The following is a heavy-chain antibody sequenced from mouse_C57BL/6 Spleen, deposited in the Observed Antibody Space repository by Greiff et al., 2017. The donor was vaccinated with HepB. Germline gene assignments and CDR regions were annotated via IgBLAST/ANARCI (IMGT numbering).Heavy chain of an antibody. V-gene: IGHV5-17*01. D-gene: IGHD1-1*01. CDR1: GFTFSDYG. CDR3: ARGHYGSPFAY. CDR2: ISSGSSTI. Sequence: EVMVVEAGGGLVKPGGSLKLSGAASGFTFSDYGMHWVRQAPEKGLEGVAYISSGSSTIYYADTVKGRFTISRDNAKNTLCLQMTSLRSEDTAMYYCARGHYGSPFAYWGQGTLVTVSA. J-gene: IGHJ3*01.